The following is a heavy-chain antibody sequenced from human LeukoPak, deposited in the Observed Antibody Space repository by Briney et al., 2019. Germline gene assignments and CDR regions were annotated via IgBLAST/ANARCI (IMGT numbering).Heavy chain of an antibody. Sequence: GGSLRLSCAASGFTFSSYGMHWVRQAPGKGLEWVAVIWYDGSNKYYADSVKGRFTISRDNSKNTLYLQMNSLRAEDTAVYYCAKGEDYDFWSGYGMDVWGQGTTVTVSS. CDR3: AKGEDYDFWSGYGMDV. D-gene: IGHD3-3*01. CDR2: IWYDGSNK. J-gene: IGHJ6*02. V-gene: IGHV3-33*06. CDR1: GFTFSSYG.